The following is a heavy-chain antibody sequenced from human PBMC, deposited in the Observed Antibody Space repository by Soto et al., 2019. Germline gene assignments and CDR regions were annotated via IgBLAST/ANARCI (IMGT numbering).Heavy chain of an antibody. Sequence: SETLSLTCTVSGGSISSSSYYWSWIRQPPGKGLEWIGNVYYGGSTYYNPSLKSRVTISVETSKSQFSLKLSSVTAADTAVYYCAGGDYYHSSGYYFYYYTMDVWGQGTTVTVSS. V-gene: IGHV4-39*01. CDR3: AGGDYYHSSGYYFYYYTMDV. CDR2: VYYGGST. CDR1: GGSISSSSYY. J-gene: IGHJ6*02. D-gene: IGHD3-22*01.